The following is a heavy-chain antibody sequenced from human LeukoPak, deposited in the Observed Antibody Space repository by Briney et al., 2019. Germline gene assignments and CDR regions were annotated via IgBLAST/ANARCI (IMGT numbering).Heavy chain of an antibody. V-gene: IGHV3-30-3*01. Sequence: GGSLRLSCAASGFTVSSNYMSRVRQAPGKGLEWVAVISYDGSNKYYADSVKGRFTISRDNSKNTLYLQMNSLRAEDTAVYYCARDGNKYYYDSSGYSSWFDPWGQGTLVTVSS. CDR3: ARDGNKYYYDSSGYSSWFDP. D-gene: IGHD3-22*01. CDR1: GFTVSSNY. CDR2: ISYDGSNK. J-gene: IGHJ5*02.